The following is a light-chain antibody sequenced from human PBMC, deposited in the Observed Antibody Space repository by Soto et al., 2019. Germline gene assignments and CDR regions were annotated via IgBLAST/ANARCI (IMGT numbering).Light chain of an antibody. Sequence: QSVLTQPPSVSGAPGQRVTISCTGSSSNIGAGYDVHWYQRLPGTAPKLLIFGVSNRPSGVPDRFSGSKSGTSASLAITGLQAEDEAEYCCQSYDSSLSCYVFGSGTKLTVL. V-gene: IGLV1-40*01. CDR3: QSYDSSLSCYV. CDR2: GVS. CDR1: SSNIGAGYD. J-gene: IGLJ1*01.